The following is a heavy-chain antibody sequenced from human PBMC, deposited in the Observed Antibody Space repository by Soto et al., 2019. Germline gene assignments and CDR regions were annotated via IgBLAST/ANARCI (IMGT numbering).Heavy chain of an antibody. CDR2: ISAYNGNT. V-gene: IGHV1-18*01. CDR1: GYTFTSYG. CDR3: ARAEFRAYLGYCSSTSCNRAFDI. D-gene: IGHD2-2*01. Sequence: ASVKVSCKASGYTFTSYGISWVRQAPGQGLEWMGWISAYNGNTNYAQKLQGRVTMTTDTSTSTAYMELRSLRSDDTAVYYCARAEFRAYLGYCSSTSCNRAFDIWGQGTMVTVSS. J-gene: IGHJ3*02.